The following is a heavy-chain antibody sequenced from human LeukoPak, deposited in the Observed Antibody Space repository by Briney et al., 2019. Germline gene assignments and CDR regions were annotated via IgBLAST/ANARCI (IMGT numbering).Heavy chain of an antibody. CDR2: INPRGTST. J-gene: IGHJ5*02. CDR1: GYSFTSHY. D-gene: IGHD5-24*01. CDR3: ARDNSVRDAAWWFNP. V-gene: IGHV1-46*01. Sequence: GASVKVSCKASGYSFTSHYMHWVRQAPGQGLEWMGLINPRGTSTIYAEKFQGRVTLTRDMSTSTDYLELSSLRSEDTAVYYCARDNSVRDAAWWFNPWGQGTLVTVSS.